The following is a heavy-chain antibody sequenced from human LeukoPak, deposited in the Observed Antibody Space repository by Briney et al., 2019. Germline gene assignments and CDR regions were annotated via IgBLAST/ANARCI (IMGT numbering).Heavy chain of an antibody. V-gene: IGHV1-2*02. J-gene: IGHJ4*02. CDR3: AREPLDYDILTGYIDY. D-gene: IGHD3-9*01. Sequence: ASVKVSCKASGYTFTGYYMHWVRQAPGQGLEWMGWINPNSDGTNYAQKFQGRVTMTRDTSISTAYMELSRLRSDDTAVYYCAREPLDYDILTGYIDYWGQGTLVTVSS. CDR2: INPNSDGT. CDR1: GYTFTGYY.